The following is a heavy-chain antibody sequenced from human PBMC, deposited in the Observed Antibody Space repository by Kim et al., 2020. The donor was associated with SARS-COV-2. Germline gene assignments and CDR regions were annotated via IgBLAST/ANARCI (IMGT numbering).Heavy chain of an antibody. CDR2: ISGGGGST. CDR1: GFIFSSYA. V-gene: IGHV3-23*01. Sequence: GGSLRLSCAASGFIFSSYAMTWVRQAPGKGLEWVSAISGGGGSTYYADSVKGRLTVSRDNSKNTLYLQMNSLRVEDTAVYYCAKTGNGDPWYFQHWGQGTLVTVSS. J-gene: IGHJ1*01. D-gene: IGHD4-17*01. CDR3: AKTGNGDPWYFQH.